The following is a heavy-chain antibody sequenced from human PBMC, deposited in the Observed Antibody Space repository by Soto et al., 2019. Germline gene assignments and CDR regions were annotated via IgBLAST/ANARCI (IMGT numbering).Heavy chain of an antibody. J-gene: IGHJ4*02. Sequence: GGSLRLSCAASGFTVSSNFMSWVRQAPGKGLEWVSIIYSGGSTYYADSVKGRFTISRDNSKNTLYLQMNSLRDDDTAVYYCASRRNPYGAYDYWGQGTLVTVSS. D-gene: IGHD4-17*01. CDR1: GFTVSSNF. CDR2: IYSGGST. V-gene: IGHV3-66*01. CDR3: ASRRNPYGAYDY.